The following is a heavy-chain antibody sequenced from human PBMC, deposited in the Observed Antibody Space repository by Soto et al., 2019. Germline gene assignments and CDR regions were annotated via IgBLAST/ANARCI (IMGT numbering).Heavy chain of an antibody. CDR1: GFTFSRYA. D-gene: IGHD3-9*01. Sequence: PGGSLRLSCAASGFTFSRYAMHWVRQAPGKGLEWIAVITYDGDNRYYAGSVKGRFTISRDTSKVYLQMKMMSMDDKDVYYCARGGEDVDWIYYFDYWGQGSLVTVSS. CDR2: ITYDGDNR. J-gene: IGHJ4*02. CDR3: ARGGEDVDWIYYFDY. V-gene: IGHV3-30-3*01.